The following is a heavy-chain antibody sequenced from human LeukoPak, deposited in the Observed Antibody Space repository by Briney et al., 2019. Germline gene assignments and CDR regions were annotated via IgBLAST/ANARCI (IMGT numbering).Heavy chain of an antibody. D-gene: IGHD6-13*01. CDR1: GYTFTSYW. Sequence: GESLKISCKGSGYTFTSYWIAWVRQMPGKGLEWMGIIYPGDSDTRYSPSFQGQVTISADKSISTAYVQWSSLKASDTAMYYCARFRQQPGNWFDSWGQGTLVTVSS. V-gene: IGHV5-51*01. CDR3: ARFRQQPGNWFDS. J-gene: IGHJ5*01. CDR2: IYPGDSDT.